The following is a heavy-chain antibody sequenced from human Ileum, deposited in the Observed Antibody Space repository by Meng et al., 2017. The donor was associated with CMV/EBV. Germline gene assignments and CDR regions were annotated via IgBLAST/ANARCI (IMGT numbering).Heavy chain of an antibody. Sequence: GSLRLSCTVSGGSISSYSWSWTRQPPGKGLEWIGYIYYSGSTNYNPSLKSRVTISVDTSKNQFSLKLSSVTAADTAVYYCARDSRSYYDLWSGRTSQYYYYYGMDVWGQGTTVTVSS. D-gene: IGHD3-3*01. V-gene: IGHV4-59*01. J-gene: IGHJ6*02. CDR3: ARDSRSYYDLWSGRTSQYYYYYGMDV. CDR1: GGSISSYS. CDR2: IYYSGST.